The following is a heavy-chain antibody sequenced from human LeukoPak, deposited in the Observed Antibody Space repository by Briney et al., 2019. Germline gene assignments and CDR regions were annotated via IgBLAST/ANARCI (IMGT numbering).Heavy chain of an antibody. CDR3: ARVRVVTSYYYYGMDV. D-gene: IGHD4-23*01. V-gene: IGHV7-4-1*02. CDR2: TNTNTGNP. Sequence: ASVTVSCKASGYTFTSYAMNWVRQAPGQGLEWMGWTNTNTGNPAYAQGFTGRFVFSLDTSVSTAYLQISSLKAEDTAVYYCARVRVVTSYYYYGMDVWGQGTTVTVSS. CDR1: GYTFTSYA. J-gene: IGHJ6*02.